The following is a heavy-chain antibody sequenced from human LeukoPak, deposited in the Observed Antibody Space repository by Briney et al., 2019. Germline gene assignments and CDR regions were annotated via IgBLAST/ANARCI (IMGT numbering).Heavy chain of an antibody. J-gene: IGHJ3*02. V-gene: IGHV4-61*02. CDR1: GVSISSGSYY. CDR3: ARAPRKVLDAFDI. Sequence: PSETLSFTGTGSGVSISSGSYYWSWIRQPAGKGLEWIGRIYTSGSTNYNPSLKSRVTISVDTSKNQFSLKLSSVTAADTAVYYCARAPRKVLDAFDIWGQGTMVTVSS. D-gene: IGHD1-14*01. CDR2: IYTSGST.